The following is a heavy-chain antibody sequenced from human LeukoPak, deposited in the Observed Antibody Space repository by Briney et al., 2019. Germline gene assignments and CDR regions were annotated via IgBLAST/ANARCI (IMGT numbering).Heavy chain of an antibody. V-gene: IGHV4-34*01. D-gene: IGHD3-22*01. CDR1: GGSFSGYY. Sequence: SETLSLTCAVYGGSFSGYYWSWIRQPPGKGLEWIGEINHSGSTNYNPSLKSRVTISVDTPKNQFSLKLSSVTAADTAVYYCARTGYYDSSGHYYGMDVWGQGTTVTVSS. CDR2: INHSGST. J-gene: IGHJ6*02. CDR3: ARTGYYDSSGHYYGMDV.